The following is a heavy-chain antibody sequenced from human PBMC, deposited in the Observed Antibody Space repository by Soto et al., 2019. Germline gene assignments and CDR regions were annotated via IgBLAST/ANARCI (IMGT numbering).Heavy chain of an antibody. D-gene: IGHD6-13*01. Sequence: WGLKKKRKGLEWMGWISAYNGNTNYAQKLQGRVTMTTDTSTSTAYMELRSLRSDDTAVYYCARGRERYSRRPTLCDPWGQGTLVTVSS. CDR2: ISAYNGNT. V-gene: IGHV1-18*01. CDR3: ARGRERYSRRPTLCDP. J-gene: IGHJ5*02.